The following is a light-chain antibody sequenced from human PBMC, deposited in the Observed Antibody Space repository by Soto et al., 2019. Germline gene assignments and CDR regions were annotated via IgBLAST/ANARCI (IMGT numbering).Light chain of an antibody. J-gene: IGKJ4*01. V-gene: IGKV1-39*01. CDR3: QQGHSVPLT. Sequence: DIQMTQSPSSLSASVGDRVTITCRASQSISTYLNWYQQKPGKAPKLLIYTSSNLQPGVPSRFSGSGSGTAFTLTISSLQPEDFATYYCQQGHSVPLTFGGGTKVEIK. CDR1: QSISTY. CDR2: TSS.